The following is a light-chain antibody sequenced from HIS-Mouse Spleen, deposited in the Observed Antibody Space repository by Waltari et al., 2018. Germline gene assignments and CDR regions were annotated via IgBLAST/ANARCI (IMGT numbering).Light chain of an antibody. V-gene: IGKV1-33*01. CDR2: DAS. Sequence: DIQMTQSPSPLSASVRDRVTITCQASQDISNYLNWYQHKPGKAPKLLIYDASNLETGVPSRFSGSGSGTDFTFTISSLQPEDIATYYCQQYDNLPRVTFGGGTKVEIK. CDR1: QDISNY. CDR3: QQYDNLPRVT. J-gene: IGKJ4*01.